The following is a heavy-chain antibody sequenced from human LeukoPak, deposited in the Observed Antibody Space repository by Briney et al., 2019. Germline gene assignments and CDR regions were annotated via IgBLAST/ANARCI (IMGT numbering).Heavy chain of an antibody. Sequence: ASVKVSCKASGYTFTDYYIHWVRQAPGQGLEWMGWINPNSGGTNYAQKFQGRVTMTRDTSISTAYMELSRLRSDDTAVYYCARDLVAVGATISIVGYWGQGTLVTVSS. V-gene: IGHV1-2*02. CDR3: ARDLVAVGATISIVGY. CDR2: INPNSGGT. J-gene: IGHJ4*02. D-gene: IGHD1-26*01. CDR1: GYTFTDYY.